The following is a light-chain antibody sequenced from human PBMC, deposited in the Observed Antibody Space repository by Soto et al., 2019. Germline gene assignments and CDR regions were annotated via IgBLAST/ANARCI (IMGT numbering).Light chain of an antibody. CDR1: SSNIGSST. V-gene: IGLV1-44*01. CDR3: VAWDDSLNGYVV. Sequence: QSALTQPPSASGTPGQRVTISCSGSSSNIGSSTVNWYQQLPGTAPKLVIYSNNQRPSGVPDRFSGSKSGTSASLAISGLQSEDEADYYCVAWDDSLNGYVVFGGGTKVTV. J-gene: IGLJ2*01. CDR2: SNN.